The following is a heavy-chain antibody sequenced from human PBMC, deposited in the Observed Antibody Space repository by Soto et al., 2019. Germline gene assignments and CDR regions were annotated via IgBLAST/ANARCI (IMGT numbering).Heavy chain of an antibody. D-gene: IGHD3-9*01. CDR3: ARMTGILTGYSPRIIYYSGKDV. Sequence: SGPTLVNPTQTLTLNSNFSGFSLSTTGMCVSWIRQPPGKALAWLALIDSADAKYYSTSLKSSLTNSKDTSKNQVVLTMTNLDYEDTATYYCARMTGILTGYSPRIIYYSGKDVWG. J-gene: IGHJ6*02. CDR1: GFSLSTTGMC. V-gene: IGHV2-70*01. CDR2: IDSADAK.